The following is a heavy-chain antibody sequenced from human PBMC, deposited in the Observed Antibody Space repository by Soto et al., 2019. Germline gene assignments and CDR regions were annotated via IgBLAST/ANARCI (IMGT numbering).Heavy chain of an antibody. J-gene: IGHJ4*02. CDR2: IKEDGSEK. CDR3: ARDKVVGPTTLDY. V-gene: IGHV3-7*03. Sequence: AGSLPLSCVFCGFTFNTYWMSWVRQVPGKGLEWVANIKEDGSEKYYLDSVKGRFTIYRDNAKNSLYLQMNSLRAEDTAVYYCARDKVVGPTTLDYWGQGTLVTVSS. D-gene: IGHD1-26*01. CDR1: GFTFNTYW.